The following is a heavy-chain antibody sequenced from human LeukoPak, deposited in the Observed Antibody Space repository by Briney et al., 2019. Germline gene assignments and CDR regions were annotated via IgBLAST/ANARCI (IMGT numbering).Heavy chain of an antibody. CDR2: ISGSGGST. V-gene: IGHV3-23*01. CDR3: ARAPIVATITHYYYYGMDV. CDR1: GFTFSSYA. J-gene: IGHJ6*02. D-gene: IGHD5-12*01. Sequence: PGGSLRLSCAASGFTFSSYAMSWVRQAPGKGLEWVSAISGSGGSTYYADSVKGRFTISRDNSKNSLYLQMNSLRAEDTAVYYCARAPIVATITHYYYYGMDVWGQGTTVTVSS.